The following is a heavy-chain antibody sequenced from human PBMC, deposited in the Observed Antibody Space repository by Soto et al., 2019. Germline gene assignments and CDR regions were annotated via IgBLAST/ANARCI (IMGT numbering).Heavy chain of an antibody. D-gene: IGHD2-8*02. V-gene: IGHV4-30-2*01. CDR2: IYHSGST. Sequence: PSETLSLTCXVSGGSISSGGYSWSWIRQPPGKGLEWIGYIYHSGSTNYNPSLKSRVTISVDTSKNQFSLKLTSVTAADTAVYYCARDKITGLFDYWGQGTLVTVSS. CDR1: GGSISSGGYS. CDR3: ARDKITGLFDY. J-gene: IGHJ4*02.